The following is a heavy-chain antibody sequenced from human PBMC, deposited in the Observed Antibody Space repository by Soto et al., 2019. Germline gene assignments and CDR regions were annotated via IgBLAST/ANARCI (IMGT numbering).Heavy chain of an antibody. CDR3: ARGAFGSRLRYFDWLPRMDV. J-gene: IGHJ6*02. D-gene: IGHD3-9*01. CDR1: GYTFTGYY. V-gene: IGHV1-2*02. CDR2: INPNSGGT. Sequence: ASVKVSCKASGYTFTGYYMHWVRQAPGQGLEWMGWINPNSGGTNYAQKFQGRVTMTRDTSISTAYMELSRLRSDDTAVYYCARGAFGSRLRYFDWLPRMDVWGQGTTGTSP.